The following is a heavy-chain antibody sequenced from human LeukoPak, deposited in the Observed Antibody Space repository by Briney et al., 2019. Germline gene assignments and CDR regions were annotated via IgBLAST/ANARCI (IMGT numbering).Heavy chain of an antibody. CDR3: AKDSGSMVRGPFDY. J-gene: IGHJ4*02. D-gene: IGHD3-10*01. CDR2: MSGSGGST. CDR1: GYTFSRYA. V-gene: IGHV3-23*01. Sequence: PGGSLRLSCAASGYTFSRYAMSWVRQAPGKGLEWVSAMSGSGGSTYYADSVKGRFTISRDNSKNTLYLQMNSLRAEDTAVYYCAKDSGSMVRGPFDYWGQGTLVTVSS.